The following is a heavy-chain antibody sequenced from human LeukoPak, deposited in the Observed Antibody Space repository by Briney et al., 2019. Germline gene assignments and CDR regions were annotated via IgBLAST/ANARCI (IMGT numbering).Heavy chain of an antibody. J-gene: IGHJ3*01. Sequence: ASVKLSCKASGYTFTDYYIHWVRRSPEQAPGCVGWINPHSGCTNSAQKFRGRVTMTRDTSLSEAYMELSRLTLDDTAVFYCARVYRQYDSFDVWGQGTLVIVSS. CDR3: ARVYRQYDSFDV. D-gene: IGHD3-9*01. CDR2: INPHSGCT. CDR1: GYTFTDYY. V-gene: IGHV1-2*02.